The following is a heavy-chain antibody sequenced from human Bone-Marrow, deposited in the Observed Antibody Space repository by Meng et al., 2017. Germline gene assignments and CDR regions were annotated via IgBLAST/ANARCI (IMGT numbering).Heavy chain of an antibody. V-gene: IGHV4-4*07. D-gene: IGHD5-18*01. CDR3: ARAGRRKWIQLWFDY. CDR1: GGSISSYY. Sequence: SETLSLTCTVSGGSISSYYWSWIRQPAGKGLEWIGRIYTSGSTNYNPSLKSRVTMSVDTSKNQFSLKLSSVTAAVTAVYYCARAGRRKWIQLWFDYWGQGTLVTVSS. CDR2: IYTSGST. J-gene: IGHJ4*02.